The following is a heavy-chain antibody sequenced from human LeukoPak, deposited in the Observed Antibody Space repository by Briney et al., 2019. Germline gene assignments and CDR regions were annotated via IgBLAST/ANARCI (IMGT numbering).Heavy chain of an antibody. CDR3: TRGPPYYGSGSYLD. J-gene: IGHJ4*02. Sequence: GGSLRPSCAASGFTVSSNYMSWVRQAPGRGLEWVSVIYSGGTTYYADSVKGRFTISRDNSKNTLYLQMNSLRAEDTAVYYCTRGPPYYGSGSYLDWGQGTLVTVSS. CDR2: IYSGGTT. D-gene: IGHD3-10*01. CDR1: GFTVSSNY. V-gene: IGHV3-53*01.